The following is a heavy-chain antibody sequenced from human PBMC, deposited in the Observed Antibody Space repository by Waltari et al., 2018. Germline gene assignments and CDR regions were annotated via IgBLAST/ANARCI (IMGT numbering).Heavy chain of an antibody. CDR2: TYYRSKWYN. J-gene: IGHJ5*02. Sequence: QVQLQQSGPGLVKPSQTLSLTCAISGDSVSSNSDAWNWIRQSPSRGLEWLGRTYYRSKWYNDYAVSVKSRITINPDTSKNQFSLQLNSVTPEDTAVYYCARGGYCSGGSCYSGWFDPWGQGTLVTVSS. V-gene: IGHV6-1*01. CDR3: ARGGYCSGGSCYSGWFDP. D-gene: IGHD2-15*01. CDR1: GDSVSSNSDA.